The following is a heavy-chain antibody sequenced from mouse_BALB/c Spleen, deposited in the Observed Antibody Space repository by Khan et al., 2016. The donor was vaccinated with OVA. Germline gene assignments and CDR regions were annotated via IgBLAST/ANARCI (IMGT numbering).Heavy chain of an antibody. CDR2: MNTCTGEP. Sequence: QIQLVQSGPELKKPGETVKISCKASGYTFTDYVMNWVKQSPGEGLKWMGWMNTCTGEPTYADDFKGRFAFSSDTSASTAFLQISSLNNEDAATYFCVRFHEEYWGQGTTLTVSS. CDR1: GYTFTDYV. V-gene: IGHV9-3-1*01. J-gene: IGHJ2*01. CDR3: VRFHEEY.